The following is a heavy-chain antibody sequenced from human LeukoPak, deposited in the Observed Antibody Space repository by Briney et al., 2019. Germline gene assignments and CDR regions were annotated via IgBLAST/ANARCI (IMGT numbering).Heavy chain of an antibody. J-gene: IGHJ5*02. CDR1: GGSISSSSYY. Sequence: SETLSLTCTVSGGSISSSSYYWGWIRQPPGKGLEWIGSIYYSGSTYYNPSLKSRVTISVDTSKNQFSLKLSSVTAADTAVYYCARHGKLATADNWFDPWGQGTLVTVSS. CDR2: IYYSGST. CDR3: ARHGKLATADNWFDP. V-gene: IGHV4-39*01. D-gene: IGHD4-17*01.